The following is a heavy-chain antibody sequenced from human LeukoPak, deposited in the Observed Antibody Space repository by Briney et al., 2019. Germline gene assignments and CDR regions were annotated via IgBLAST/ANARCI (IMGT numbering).Heavy chain of an antibody. CDR3: ARFAAAAGFFDY. D-gene: IGHD6-13*01. V-gene: IGHV4-39*07. CDR2: IYYSGST. J-gene: IGHJ4*02. CDR1: GGSISSSSYY. Sequence: SETLSLTCTVSGGSISSSSYYWGWIRQPPGKGLEWIGSIYYSGSTYYNPSLKSRVTISVDTSKNQFSLKLSSVTAADTAVYYCARFAAAAGFFDYWGQGTLVTVSS.